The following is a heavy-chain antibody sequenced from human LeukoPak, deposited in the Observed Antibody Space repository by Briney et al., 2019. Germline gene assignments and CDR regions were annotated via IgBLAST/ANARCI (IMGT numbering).Heavy chain of an antibody. V-gene: IGHV3-7*03. CDR2: IKKDGSEK. CDR1: GFTFSSYW. CDR3: AKGVSGSYLGDY. J-gene: IGHJ4*02. Sequence: GGSLRLSCAASGFTFSSYWMSWVRQAPGKGLEWVANIKKDGSEKYYVDSVKGRFTISRDNAKNSLYLQMNSLRAEDTAVYYCAKGVSGSYLGDYWGQGTLVTVSS. D-gene: IGHD1-26*01.